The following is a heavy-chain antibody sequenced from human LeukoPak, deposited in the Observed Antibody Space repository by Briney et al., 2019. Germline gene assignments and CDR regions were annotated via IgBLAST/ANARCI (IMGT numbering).Heavy chain of an antibody. J-gene: IGHJ4*02. CDR3: ARDPGHDYVWGSYRRTPVDY. D-gene: IGHD3-16*02. CDR2: IYYSGST. Sequence: PSQTLSLTCTVSGGSISSGGYYWSWIRQHPGKGLEWIGYIYYSGSTYYNPSLKSRVTISVDTSKNQFSLKLSSVTAADTAVYYCARDPGHDYVWGSYRRTPVDYWGQGTLVTVSS. V-gene: IGHV4-31*03. CDR1: GGSISSGGYY.